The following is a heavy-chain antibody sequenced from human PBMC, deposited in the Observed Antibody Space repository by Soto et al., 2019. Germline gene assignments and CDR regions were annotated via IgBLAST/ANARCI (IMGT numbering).Heavy chain of an antibody. J-gene: IGHJ4*02. CDR1: GFTFSSYA. Sequence: EVQLLESGGGLVQPGGSLRLSCAASGFTFSSYAMSWVRQAPGKGLEWVSAISGSGGSTYYADSVKGRFTISRDNSKNTLYLQMNSLRAEDTAVYYCAKDPRRTAYSSGWYYSDYWRQGTLVTVSS. CDR3: AKDPRRTAYSSGWYYSDY. V-gene: IGHV3-23*01. CDR2: ISGSGGST. D-gene: IGHD6-19*01.